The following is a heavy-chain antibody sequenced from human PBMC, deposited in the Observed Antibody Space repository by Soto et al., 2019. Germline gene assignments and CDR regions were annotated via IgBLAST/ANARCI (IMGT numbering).Heavy chain of an antibody. CDR2: IDGSGGIT. J-gene: IGHJ5*02. Sequence: QLLQSGGGLVQPGGSLTLSCAASGFTFGTTDMSWVRQAPGEGLEWVSTIDGSGGITYYADSVKGRFTISRDNSRNTVYLQMNSLRGDDTALYYSVKNSGWFNTWGQVDLVTVSS. V-gene: IGHV3-23*01. D-gene: IGHD3-10*01. CDR3: VKNSGWFNT. CDR1: GFTFGTTD.